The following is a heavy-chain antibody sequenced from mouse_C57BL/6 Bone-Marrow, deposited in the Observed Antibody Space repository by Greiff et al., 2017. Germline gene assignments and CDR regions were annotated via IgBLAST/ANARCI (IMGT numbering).Heavy chain of an antibody. J-gene: IGHJ3*01. CDR2: IDPSDSYT. Sequence: QVQLQQPGAELVMPGASVKLSCKASGYTFTSYWMHWVKQRPGQGLEWIGEIDPSDSYTNYNQKFKGKSTLTVDKSSNTAYMQHSSLTSEDSAVYYCVREDDYEWFSYWGRGTLVTVSA. D-gene: IGHD2-4*01. CDR3: VREDDYEWFSY. V-gene: IGHV1-69*01. CDR1: GYTFTSYW.